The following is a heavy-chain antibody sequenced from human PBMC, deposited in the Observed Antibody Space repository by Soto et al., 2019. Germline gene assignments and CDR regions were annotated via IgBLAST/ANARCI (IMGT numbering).Heavy chain of an antibody. Sequence: EMQLVESGGGLVQPGGSLRLSCAVSAFTVSSTYRTCVRQPPGKGLEWVSVMYTSGRTYYGDSVKGRVTISRDNSKNTLYLQMNSLRVEDTAVYYCARTLASARQVDYWGQGTLVTVSS. J-gene: IGHJ4*02. CDR3: ARTLASARQVDY. CDR2: MYTSGRT. D-gene: IGHD6-13*01. CDR1: AFTVSSTY. V-gene: IGHV3-66*01.